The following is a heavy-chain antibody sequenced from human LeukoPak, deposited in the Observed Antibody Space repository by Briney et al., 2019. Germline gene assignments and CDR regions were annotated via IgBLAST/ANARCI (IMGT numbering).Heavy chain of an antibody. CDR2: IYYSGST. CDR3: ARGSQWLGVNWLDP. CDR1: GGSISSYY. V-gene: IGHV4-59*01. D-gene: IGHD6-19*01. J-gene: IGHJ5*02. Sequence: SETLSLTCTVPGGSISSYYWSWIRQPPGKGLEWVGYIYYSGSTNYNPSLKSRVAISVDTSKNQFSLKLSSVTAADTAVYYCARGSQWLGVNWLDPWGQGTLVTVSS.